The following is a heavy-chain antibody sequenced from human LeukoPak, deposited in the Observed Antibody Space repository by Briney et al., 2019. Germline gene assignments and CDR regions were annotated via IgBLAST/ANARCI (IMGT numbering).Heavy chain of an antibody. Sequence: SETLSLTCTVSGGSISSSSYYWGWIRQPPGKGLEWIGSIYYSGSTYYNPSLKSRVTISVDTSKNQFSLKLSSVTAADTAVYYCARDPEDTAMASDYWGQGTLVTVSS. CDR1: GGSISSSSYY. V-gene: IGHV4-39*07. CDR3: ARDPEDTAMASDY. J-gene: IGHJ4*02. D-gene: IGHD5-18*01. CDR2: IYYSGST.